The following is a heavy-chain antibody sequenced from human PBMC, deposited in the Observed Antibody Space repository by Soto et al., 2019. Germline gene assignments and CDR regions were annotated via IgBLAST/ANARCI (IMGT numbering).Heavy chain of an antibody. V-gene: IGHV4-34*01. CDR2: INHSGST. CDR3: ARRSPYYYDSSGYLLFDY. Sequence: SETLSLTCAVYGGSFSGYYWSWIRQPPGKGLEWIGEINHSGSTNYNPSLKSRVTISVDTSKNQFSLKLSSVTAADTAVYYCARRSPYYYDSSGYLLFDYWGQGTLVTVSS. CDR1: GGSFSGYY. J-gene: IGHJ4*02. D-gene: IGHD3-22*01.